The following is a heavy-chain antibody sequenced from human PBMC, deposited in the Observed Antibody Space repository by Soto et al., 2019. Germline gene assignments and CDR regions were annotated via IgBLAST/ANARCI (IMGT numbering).Heavy chain of an antibody. V-gene: IGHV1-2*02. CDR3: GRGRSGQIVVFY. J-gene: IGHJ4*02. D-gene: IGHD1-26*01. CDR2: IGPESGAT. CDR1: GYTFTGHY. Sequence: RASVKVSCKASGYTFTGHYIHWVRQAPEQGPEWMGEIGPESGATRYAEKFQGRVTMTLDTSITTVYMELKNLSPDDTAVYYCGRGRSGQIVVFYWGQGTPVTSPQ.